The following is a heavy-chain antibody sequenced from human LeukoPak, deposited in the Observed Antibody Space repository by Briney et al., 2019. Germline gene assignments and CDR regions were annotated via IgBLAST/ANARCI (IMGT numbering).Heavy chain of an antibody. J-gene: IGHJ4*02. V-gene: IGHV4-59*01. D-gene: IGHD6-13*01. CDR1: DDSISDYY. CDR3: ARGYSSSSYDY. Sequence: SETLSLTCTVSDDSISDYYRGWIRQPPGKGLEWIGYIHNSGTSTYNLSLKSRVTISADTSKNQFSLKLNSMTTADTAVYYCARGYSSSSYDYWGQGTLVTVSS. CDR2: IHNSGTS.